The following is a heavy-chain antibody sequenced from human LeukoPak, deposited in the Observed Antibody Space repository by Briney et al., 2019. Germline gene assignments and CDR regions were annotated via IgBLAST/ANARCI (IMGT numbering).Heavy chain of an antibody. V-gene: IGHV4-39*01. CDR3: ARHPYYYYYMAV. CDR1: GGSISSSSYY. Sequence: SETLSLTCSVSGGSISSSSYYWVWIRQPPGKGLEGIGSIYYSGSTYYNPSLKSRVPISVDMSKNQFSLNLNSVTAAATAVYYCARHPYYYYYMAVWGKGTTVTVSS. J-gene: IGHJ6*03. CDR2: IYYSGST.